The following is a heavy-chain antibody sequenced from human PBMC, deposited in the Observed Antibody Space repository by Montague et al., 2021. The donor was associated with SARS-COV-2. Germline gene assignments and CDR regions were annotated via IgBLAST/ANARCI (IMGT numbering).Heavy chain of an antibody. CDR3: ARGFDY. J-gene: IGHJ4*02. CDR1: GGSISSYY. CDR2: IYYSGST. V-gene: IGHV4-59*01. Sequence: SETLSLTCTVSGGSISSYYWRWIRQPPGKGLEWIGYIYYSGSTNYNPSLKSRVTISVDTSKSQFSLKLSSVTAADTAVYYCARGFDYWGQGTLVTVSS.